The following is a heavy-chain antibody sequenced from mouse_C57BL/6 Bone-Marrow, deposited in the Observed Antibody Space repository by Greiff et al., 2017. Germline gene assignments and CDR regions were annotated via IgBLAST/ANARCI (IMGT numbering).Heavy chain of an antibody. CDR3: ASTTVVYFDY. J-gene: IGHJ2*01. V-gene: IGHV14-3*02. Sequence: EVQLQQSGAELVKPGASVKLSCTASGFNIKDTYMHWVKQRPEQGLEWIGRIDPANGNTKYDTKFQGKATITADTSSNTAYLQLSSLTSEDTAVYYCASTTVVYFDYWGQGTTLTVSA. D-gene: IGHD1-1*01. CDR2: IDPANGNT. CDR1: GFNIKDTY.